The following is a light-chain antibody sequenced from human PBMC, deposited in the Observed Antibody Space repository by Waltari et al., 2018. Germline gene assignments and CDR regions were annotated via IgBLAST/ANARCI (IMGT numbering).Light chain of an antibody. Sequence: EIVLTQSPGPLSLSPGERGTLACRASQSVSRFLAWYQPKPGQAPRPLIYGASTRATRIPDRFSGSGSGTDFSLTISRLEPEDFAVYYRQKYDRLPATFGQGTKVEIK. V-gene: IGKV3-20*01. CDR1: QSVSRF. J-gene: IGKJ1*01. CDR3: QKYDRLPAT. CDR2: GAS.